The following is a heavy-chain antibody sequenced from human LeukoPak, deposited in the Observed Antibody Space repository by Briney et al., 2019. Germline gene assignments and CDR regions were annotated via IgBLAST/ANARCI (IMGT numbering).Heavy chain of an antibody. CDR1: GGTFISYA. D-gene: IGHD3-10*01. CDR3: TRESRGSPDY. CDR2: IIPIFGTA. Sequence: EASVKVSCKASGGTFISYAISWVRQAPGQGLEWMGGIIPIFGTANYAQKFQGRVTITTDESTSTAYMELSSLRSEDTAVYYCTRESRGSPDYWGQGTLVTVSS. J-gene: IGHJ4*02. V-gene: IGHV1-69*05.